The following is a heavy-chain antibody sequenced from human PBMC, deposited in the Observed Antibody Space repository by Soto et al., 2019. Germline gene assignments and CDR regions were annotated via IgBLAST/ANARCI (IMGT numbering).Heavy chain of an antibody. CDR2: IYYSGST. CDR3: ARARNDYSNHGGSDPYYGMDV. J-gene: IGHJ6*02. D-gene: IGHD4-4*01. CDR1: GGSISSYY. V-gene: IGHV4-59*01. Sequence: QVQLQESGPGLVKPSETLSLTCTVSGGSISSYYWSWIRQPPGKGLEWIGYIYYSGSTNYNPSLNGRVTISVDTSKNQFALELSSVTAADTAVYYCARARNDYSNHGGSDPYYGMDVWGQGTTVTVSS.